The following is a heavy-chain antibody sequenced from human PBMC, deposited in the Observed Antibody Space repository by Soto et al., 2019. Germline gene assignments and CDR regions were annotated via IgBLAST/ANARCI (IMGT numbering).Heavy chain of an antibody. D-gene: IGHD3-10*01. J-gene: IGHJ6*02. V-gene: IGHV5-51*01. CDR1: GYSFTSYW. Sequence: GESLKISCKGSGYSFTSYWIGWVRQMPGKGLEWMGIIYPGDSDTRYSPSFQGQVTISADKSISTAYLQWSSLKASDTAMYYCARCMVRGVIITSCYYGMDVWGQGTTVTVSS. CDR2: IYPGDSDT. CDR3: ARCMVRGVIITSCYYGMDV.